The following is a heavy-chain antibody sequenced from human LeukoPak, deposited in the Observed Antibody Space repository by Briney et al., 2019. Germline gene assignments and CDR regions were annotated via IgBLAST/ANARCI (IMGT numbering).Heavy chain of an antibody. CDR2: VSYPGRT. Sequence: SETLSLTCTVSGGSLSGHYWSWLRQPPGKRLEWIGYVSYPGRTKYHPSLQSRVTISIDTSKSQFSLKLTSVTSADTAVYYCVREYSGFDYWGQGTLVTVSS. CDR1: GGSLSGHY. D-gene: IGHD6-13*01. CDR3: VREYSGFDY. V-gene: IGHV4-59*11. J-gene: IGHJ4*02.